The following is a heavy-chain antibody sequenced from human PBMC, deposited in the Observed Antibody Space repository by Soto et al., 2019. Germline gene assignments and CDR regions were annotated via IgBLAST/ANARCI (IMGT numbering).Heavy chain of an antibody. V-gene: IGHV4-39*01. Sequence: PSETLSLTCTVSGGSISSGGYYWGWLRQHPGKGLEWIGYIYYSGSTYYNPSLKSRVTISVDTSKNQFSLKLSSVTAADTAVYYCARLQLELTGYFDYWGQGTLVTVSS. CDR1: GGSISSGGYY. CDR2: IYYSGST. D-gene: IGHD1-7*01. J-gene: IGHJ4*02. CDR3: ARLQLELTGYFDY.